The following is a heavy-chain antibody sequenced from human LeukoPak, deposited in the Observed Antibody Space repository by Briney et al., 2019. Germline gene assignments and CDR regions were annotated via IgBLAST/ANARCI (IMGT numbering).Heavy chain of an antibody. Sequence: GGSLRLSCAASGFTFSTNSMNWVRQAPGKGLEWVSSISHSSSYIYYADSVQGRFTISRDNAKNSLYLQMNSLRAEDTAVYYCARDFLGLYYYDSSGYIVGMDVWGQGTTVTVPS. J-gene: IGHJ6*02. D-gene: IGHD3-22*01. CDR3: ARDFLGLYYYDSSGYIVGMDV. V-gene: IGHV3-21*01. CDR2: ISHSSSYI. CDR1: GFTFSTNS.